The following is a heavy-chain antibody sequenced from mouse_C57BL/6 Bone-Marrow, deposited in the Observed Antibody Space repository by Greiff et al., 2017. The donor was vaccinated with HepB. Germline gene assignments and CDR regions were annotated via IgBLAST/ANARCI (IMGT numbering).Heavy chain of an antibody. CDR2: IHPNSGST. Sequence: QVQLQQPGAELVKPGASVKLSCKASGYTFTSYWMHWVKQRPGQGLEWIGMIHPNSGSTNYNEKFKSKATLNVDKSSSTAYMQLSSLTSEDSAVYYCARAPNYYGSSHWYFDVWGTGTTVTVSS. V-gene: IGHV1-64*01. CDR3: ARAPNYYGSSHWYFDV. D-gene: IGHD1-1*01. J-gene: IGHJ1*03. CDR1: GYTFTSYW.